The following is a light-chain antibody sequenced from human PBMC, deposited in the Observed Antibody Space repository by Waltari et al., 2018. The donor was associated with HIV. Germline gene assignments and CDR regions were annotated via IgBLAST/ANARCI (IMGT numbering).Light chain of an antibody. J-gene: IGKJ4*01. CDR1: QSPLHNNGYNY. CDR3: MQALHTPT. V-gene: IGKV2-28*01. CDR2: LSS. Sequence: DIVMTQSPLSLPVTPGEPASISCRSSQSPLHNNGYNYLDLYLQKPGQSPQLLIYLSSNPASGVPYRFSGCGSGTDFTLKSIRVEAVDVGFYYCMQALHTPTFGGGTKVEIK.